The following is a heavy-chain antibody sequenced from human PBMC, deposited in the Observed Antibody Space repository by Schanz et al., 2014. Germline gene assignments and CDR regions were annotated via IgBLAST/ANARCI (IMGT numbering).Heavy chain of an antibody. D-gene: IGHD1-26*01. V-gene: IGHV3-48*02. J-gene: IGHJ4*02. Sequence: LPLVESGGGVVQPWRSLRLSCAASGFPFSSHSMNWVRQAPGQGLEWLSYISGSGNTIYYADSVKGRFTISRDNAKNSLSLQMDRLRDEDTAVYYCARRYSGRYCFDYWGQGTLVAVSS. CDR2: ISGSGNTI. CDR3: ARRYSGRYCFDY. CDR1: GFPFSSHS.